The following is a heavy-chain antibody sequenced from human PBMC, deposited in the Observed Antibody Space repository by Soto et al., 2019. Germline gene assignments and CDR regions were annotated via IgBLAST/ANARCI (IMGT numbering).Heavy chain of an antibody. CDR3: ARDLWGHSGIKGYFYGMDV. J-gene: IGHJ6*02. Sequence: QVQLVQSGAEVKKPGASVKVSCKASGYTFTGFYMHWVRQAPGQGPEWMGWINPNTSGTSYAQKFQGWVTLTRDTSINTAYMELSRLSSDDTAVYYCARDLWGHSGIKGYFYGMDVWGQGTTVTISS. CDR2: INPNTSGT. CDR1: GYTFTGFY. V-gene: IGHV1-2*04. D-gene: IGHD5-12*01.